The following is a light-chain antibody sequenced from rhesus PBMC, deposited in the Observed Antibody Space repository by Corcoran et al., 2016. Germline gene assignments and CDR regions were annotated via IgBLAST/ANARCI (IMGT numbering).Light chain of an antibody. CDR2: AAS. CDR3: QQHNSHPPT. CDR1: QTISSY. V-gene: IGKV1-44*03. Sequence: DIQMTQSPSSLSASVGDRVTITCRTSQTISSYLAWYQQKPGNVPKLLIYAASTLESGVPSRFSGSGSGTDFTLTIRSLQPEDFATYYCQQHNSHPPTFGQGTKVEIK. J-gene: IGKJ1*01.